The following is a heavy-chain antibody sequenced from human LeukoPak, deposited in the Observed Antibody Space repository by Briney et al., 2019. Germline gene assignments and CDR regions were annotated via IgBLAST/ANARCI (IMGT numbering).Heavy chain of an antibody. Sequence: PGGSLRLSCAASGFTFSSYGMHWVRQAPGKGLEWVASISSSSGYIYYAASVKGRLTISRDNAKNSLYLQMNSLRAEDTAVYYCARPAYCGGNCYYFPDYWGQGTLVTVSS. CDR1: GFTFSSYG. CDR2: ISSSSGYI. CDR3: ARPAYCGGNCYYFPDY. D-gene: IGHD2-21*02. J-gene: IGHJ4*02. V-gene: IGHV3-21*01.